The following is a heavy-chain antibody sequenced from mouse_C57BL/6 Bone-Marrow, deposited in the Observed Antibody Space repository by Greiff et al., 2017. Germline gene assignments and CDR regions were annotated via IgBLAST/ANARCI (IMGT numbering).Heavy chain of an antibody. V-gene: IGHV5-9*01. Sequence: EVKLMESGGGLVKPGGSLKLSCAASGFTFSSYTMSWVRQTPEKRLQWVAAISGGGGNTYYPDRVKGRFTISRDNAQNILYLKMSSLRSEDTALYYCSRQVTTVLATKYFDVWGTGTTVTVSS. J-gene: IGHJ1*03. CDR1: GFTFSSYT. D-gene: IGHD1-1*01. CDR2: ISGGGGNT. CDR3: SRQVTTVLATKYFDV.